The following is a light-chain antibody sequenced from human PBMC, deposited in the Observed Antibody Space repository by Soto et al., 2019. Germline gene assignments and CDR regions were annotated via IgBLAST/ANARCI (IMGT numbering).Light chain of an antibody. CDR1: QDISNY. J-gene: IGKJ4*01. CDR3: QQYGSLPPLT. V-gene: IGKV1-33*01. CDR2: DAS. Sequence: DIQMTQSPSSLSASVGDRVTITCQASQDISNYLNWYQQKPGKATKLLIYDASNLETGVPSRFSGSGSGTDFTFTISSLQPEDIATYYCQQYGSLPPLTFGGGTKVGIK.